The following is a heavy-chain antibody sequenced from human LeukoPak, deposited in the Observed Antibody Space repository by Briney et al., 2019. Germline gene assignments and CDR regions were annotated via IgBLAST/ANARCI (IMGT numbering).Heavy chain of an antibody. CDR3: ARVSI. V-gene: IGHV4-39*07. CDR2: INHSGST. CDR1: GGSISSSSYY. J-gene: IGHJ3*02. Sequence: SETLSLTCTVSGGSISSSSYYWGWIRQPPGKGLEWIGEINHSGSTNYNPSLKSRVTISVDTSKNQFSLKLSSVTAADTAVYYCARVSIWGQGTMVTVSS.